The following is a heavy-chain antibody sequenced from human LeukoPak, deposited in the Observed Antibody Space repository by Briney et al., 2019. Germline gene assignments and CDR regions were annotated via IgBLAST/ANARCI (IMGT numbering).Heavy chain of an antibody. J-gene: IGHJ4*02. Sequence: PGGSLRLSCAASGFTFSSYDLNWVRQAPGKGLEWVSTIGTSDTSTYYADSVKGRFTISRDISKNTLYLQMNSLRAEDTAIYYCARGPGLHYFDYWGQGTLVTVSS. V-gene: IGHV3-23*01. CDR1: GFTFSSYD. CDR2: IGTSDTST. CDR3: ARGPGLHYFDY.